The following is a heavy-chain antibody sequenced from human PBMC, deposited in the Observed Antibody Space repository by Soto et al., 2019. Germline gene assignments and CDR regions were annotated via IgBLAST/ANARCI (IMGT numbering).Heavy chain of an antibody. V-gene: IGHV3-21*01. J-gene: IGHJ5*01. CDR2: ISSSSTYI. D-gene: IGHD1-1*01. CDR3: ARGGGLNWNPRLDS. CDR1: GLTFSSDI. Sequence: EVQLVESGGGLVKPGGSLRLSCAASGLTFSSDIMNWVRQAPGKGLEWVSSISSSSTYIYYADSVKGRFTISRDNARNSLYLQMNSLRAEDTAVYYCARGGGLNWNPRLDSWGQGTLVTVSS.